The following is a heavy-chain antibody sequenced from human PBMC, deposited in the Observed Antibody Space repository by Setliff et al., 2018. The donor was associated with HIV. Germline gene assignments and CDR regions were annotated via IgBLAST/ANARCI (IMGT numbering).Heavy chain of an antibody. CDR1: GGSISSGGYY. CDR2: INYRGNT. CDR3: ASLDGSESPYIYYYYMDV. D-gene: IGHD3-10*01. J-gene: IGHJ6*03. Sequence: SETLSLTCIVSGGSISSGGYYWGWIRQPPGKGLEWIGSINYRGNTYYNPSLKSRAAISVDTSKNQISLKLGSVTAADTAVYYCASLDGSESPYIYYYYMDVWGKGTTVTVSS. V-gene: IGHV4-39*01.